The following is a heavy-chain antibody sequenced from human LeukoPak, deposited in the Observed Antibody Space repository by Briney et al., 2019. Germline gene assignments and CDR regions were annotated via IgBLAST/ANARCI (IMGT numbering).Heavy chain of an antibody. Sequence: GESLRLSCAASGFTFTNYVMNWVRQAPGKGLEWVSDISAGGGSTYYAHSVKGRLIISRDNSKNTLYLQMNSLRAEDTAVYYCATTRVTATVTSDYWGQGTLVTVSS. CDR3: ATTRVTATVTSDY. CDR2: ISAGGGST. J-gene: IGHJ4*02. D-gene: IGHD4-17*01. V-gene: IGHV3-23*01. CDR1: GFTFTNYV.